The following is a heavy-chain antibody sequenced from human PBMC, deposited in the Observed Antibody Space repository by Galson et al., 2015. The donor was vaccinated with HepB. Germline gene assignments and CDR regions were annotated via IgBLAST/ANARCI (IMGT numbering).Heavy chain of an antibody. Sequence: SLRLSCAASGFTFSSYAMHWVRQAPGKGLEWVAVISYDGSNKYYADSVKGRFTISRDNSKNTLYLQMNSLRAEDTAVYYCARATIAVRYFDYWGQGTLVTVSS. D-gene: IGHD6-19*01. CDR3: ARATIAVRYFDY. CDR1: GFTFSSYA. J-gene: IGHJ4*02. CDR2: ISYDGSNK. V-gene: IGHV3-30-3*01.